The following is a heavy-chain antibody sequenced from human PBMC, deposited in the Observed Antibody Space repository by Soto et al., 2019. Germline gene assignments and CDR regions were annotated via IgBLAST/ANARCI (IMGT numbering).Heavy chain of an antibody. CDR2: ISYDGSNK. V-gene: IGHV3-30*18. CDR3: AKDQGGFRSAFDI. Sequence: GGSLRLSCAASGFTFSSYGMHWVRQAPGKGLEWVAVISYDGSNKCYADSVKGRFTISRDNSKNTLYLQMNSLRAEDTAVYYCAKDQGGFRSAFDIWDQGTMVTVSS. D-gene: IGHD1-26*01. J-gene: IGHJ3*02. CDR1: GFTFSSYG.